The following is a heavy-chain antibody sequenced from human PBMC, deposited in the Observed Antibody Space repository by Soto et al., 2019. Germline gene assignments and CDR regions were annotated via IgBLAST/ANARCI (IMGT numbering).Heavy chain of an antibody. V-gene: IGHV3-23*01. CDR2: ISGSGGST. Sequence: PGGSLRLSCAASGFTFSSYAMSWVRQAPGKGLEWVSAISGSGGSTYYADSVKGRFTISRDNSKNSLYLQMNSLRAEDTAVYYCARVPYSGRPRDYWGQGTLVTVSS. CDR1: GFTFSSYA. J-gene: IGHJ4*02. CDR3: ARVPYSGRPRDY. D-gene: IGHD1-26*01.